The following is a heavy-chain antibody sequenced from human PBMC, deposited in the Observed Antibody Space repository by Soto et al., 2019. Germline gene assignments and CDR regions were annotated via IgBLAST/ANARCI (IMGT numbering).Heavy chain of an antibody. Sequence: SETLSLTCAVSSGSISSSNWWRWVRQPPGKGLEWIGEIYHSGSTNYNPSLKSRVTISVDKSKNQFSLKLSSVTAADTAVYYCASMPHYYGSGSYLDYWGQGTLVTVSS. CDR3: ASMPHYYGSGSYLDY. D-gene: IGHD3-10*01. V-gene: IGHV4-4*02. CDR2: IYHSGST. CDR1: SGSISSSNW. J-gene: IGHJ4*02.